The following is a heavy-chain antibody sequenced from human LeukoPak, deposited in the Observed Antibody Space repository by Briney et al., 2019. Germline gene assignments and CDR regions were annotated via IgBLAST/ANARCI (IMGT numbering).Heavy chain of an antibody. V-gene: IGHV4-39*07. CDR2: VSHSGNT. J-gene: IGHJ4*02. CDR3: ARGRGYNYLISNFDS. D-gene: IGHD5-12*01. Sequence: PSETLSLTCTVSGVSISSSNSYWGWIRQSPGKGLEWIGSVSHSGNTFHNPSLKSRLTISLDTSKNQFSLGLRSVTAADTAVYYCARGRGYNYLISNFDSWGQGTLVPVSS. CDR1: GVSISSSNSY.